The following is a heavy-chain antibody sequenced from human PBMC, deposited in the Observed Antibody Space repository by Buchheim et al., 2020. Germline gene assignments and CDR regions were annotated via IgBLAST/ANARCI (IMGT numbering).Heavy chain of an antibody. Sequence: QVQLVESGGGVVQPGRSLRLSCAASGFTFSSYGMHWVRQAPGKGLEWVAVISYDGSNKYYADSVKGRFTISRDNSTNTLYLQMTSLRADDTAVYYCAKVGYYGSGPNGPFDYWGQGTL. D-gene: IGHD3-10*01. CDR2: ISYDGSNK. J-gene: IGHJ4*02. V-gene: IGHV3-30*18. CDR3: AKVGYYGSGPNGPFDY. CDR1: GFTFSSYG.